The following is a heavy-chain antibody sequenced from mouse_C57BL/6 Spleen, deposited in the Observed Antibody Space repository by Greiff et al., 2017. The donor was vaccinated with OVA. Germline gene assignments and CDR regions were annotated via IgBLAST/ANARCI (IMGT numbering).Heavy chain of an antibody. Sequence: QVHVKQSGPELVKPGASVKLSCKASGYTFTSYDINWVKQRPGQGLEWIGWIYPRDGSTKYNEKFKGKATLTVDTSSSTAYMELHSLTSEDSAVYFCARHWDWYFDVWGTGTTVTVSS. CDR3: ARHWDWYFDV. CDR2: IYPRDGST. CDR1: GYTFTSYD. V-gene: IGHV1-85*01. J-gene: IGHJ1*03. D-gene: IGHD4-1*01.